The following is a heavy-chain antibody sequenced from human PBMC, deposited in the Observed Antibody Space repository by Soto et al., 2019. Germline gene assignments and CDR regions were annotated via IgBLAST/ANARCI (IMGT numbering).Heavy chain of an antibody. CDR2: INPKSGDT. J-gene: IGHJ4*02. CDR1: GYTFTDYY. D-gene: IGHD2-21*01. V-gene: IGHV1-2*02. Sequence: QVLLVQSGAEVRKPGASVKVPCSTSGYTFTDYYIHWVQQAPGQGLEWMGWINPKSGDTFYAQKFQGGVSMTRNTSSNTAYVELTSLKSDDTAGYFCTREPLDGVWDYWGQGVLVSLTS. CDR3: TREPLDGVWDY.